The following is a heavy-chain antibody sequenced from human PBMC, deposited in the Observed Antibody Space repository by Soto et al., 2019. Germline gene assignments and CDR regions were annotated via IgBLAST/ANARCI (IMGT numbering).Heavy chain of an antibody. Sequence: QVQLVESGGGVVQPGRSLRLSCAASGFTVSSYAMHWVRQAPGKGLEWVAVISYDGSNKYYADSVKGRFTISRADSKNTLYLQMTSLRAEDTAVYYCARAREGGWLVISQYFDYWGQGTLVTVSS. D-gene: IGHD6-19*01. V-gene: IGHV3-30-3*01. CDR3: ARAREGGWLVISQYFDY. J-gene: IGHJ4*02. CDR2: ISYDGSNK. CDR1: GFTVSSYA.